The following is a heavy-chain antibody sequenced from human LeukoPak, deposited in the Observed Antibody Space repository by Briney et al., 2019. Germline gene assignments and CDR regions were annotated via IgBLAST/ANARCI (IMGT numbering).Heavy chain of an antibody. CDR2: INPNSGGT. CDR1: GYTFTGYY. J-gene: IGHJ4*02. Sequence: ASVKVSCKASGYTFTGYYIHWVRQTPGQGLEWMGWINPNSGGTDYAQKFQGRVTMTRDTSISTAYMELGRLRSDDTAVYYCARASGSYYDFDYWGQGTLVTVSS. V-gene: IGHV1-2*02. CDR3: ARASGSYYDFDY. D-gene: IGHD1-26*01.